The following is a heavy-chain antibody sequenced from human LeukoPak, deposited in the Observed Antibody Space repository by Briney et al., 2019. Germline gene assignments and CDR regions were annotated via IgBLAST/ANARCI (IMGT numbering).Heavy chain of an antibody. D-gene: IGHD6-19*01. Sequence: GGSLRLSCAASGFTFSSYAMSWVRQAPGKGLEWVSAIRGSGGSTYYADSEKGRFTISRDNSKHTRYLQMNSLRAEDTAVYYCAKRGSSGWYSNSYYMDVWGKGTTITVSS. J-gene: IGHJ6*03. CDR2: IRGSGGST. CDR3: AKRGSSGWYSNSYYMDV. V-gene: IGHV3-23*01. CDR1: GFTFSSYA.